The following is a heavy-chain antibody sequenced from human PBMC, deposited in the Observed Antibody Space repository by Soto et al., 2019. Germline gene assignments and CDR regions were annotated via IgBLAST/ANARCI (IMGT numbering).Heavy chain of an antibody. D-gene: IGHD5-12*01. Sequence: QVQLVESGGGVVQPGRSLRLSCAASGFTFSSYAMHWVRQAPGKGLEWVAVISYDGSNKYYADSVKGRFTISRDNSKNTLYLQMSSLRAEDTAVYYCARECGDYDCSLVYWGQGTLVTVSS. CDR2: ISYDGSNK. CDR3: ARECGDYDCSLVY. CDR1: GFTFSSYA. V-gene: IGHV3-30-3*01. J-gene: IGHJ4*02.